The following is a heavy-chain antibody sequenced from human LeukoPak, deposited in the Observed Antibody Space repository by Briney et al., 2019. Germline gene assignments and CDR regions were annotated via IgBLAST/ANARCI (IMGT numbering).Heavy chain of an antibody. CDR1: GFTFSNYV. J-gene: IGHJ4*02. V-gene: IGHV3-30*04. CDR2: ISYDGSNK. D-gene: IGHD2-2*01. CDR3: AREETWFSTTWYYFDY. Sequence: GGSLRLSCAASGFTFSNYVMHWVRQAPGKGPEWVALISYDGSNKNYADSVKGRFTISRDNSKNTLFLQMNSLRTEDTAVFYCAREETWFSTTWYYFDYWGQGTLVTVSS.